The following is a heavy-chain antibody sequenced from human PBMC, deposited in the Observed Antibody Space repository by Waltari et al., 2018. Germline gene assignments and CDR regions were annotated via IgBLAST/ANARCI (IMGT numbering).Heavy chain of an antibody. CDR1: GLTFSNAW. CDR3: TTDLAKGFDY. D-gene: IGHD5-12*01. J-gene: IGHJ4*02. CDR2: IKSKTDGGTT. V-gene: IGHV3-15*01. Sequence: EVQLVESGGGLVKPGGSLRLYCAASGLTFSNAWMSWVRQAPGRGLEWVGRIKSKTDGGTTDYAAPVKGRFTISRDDSKNTLYLQMNSLKTEDTAVYYCTTDLAKGFDYWGQGTLVTVSS.